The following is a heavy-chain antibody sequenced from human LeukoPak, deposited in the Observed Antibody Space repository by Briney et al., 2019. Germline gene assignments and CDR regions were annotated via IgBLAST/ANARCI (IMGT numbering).Heavy chain of an antibody. CDR1: GFTFSSYS. CDR3: ARDGVVVVPAAPYYYYYYMDV. V-gene: IGHV3-21*01. CDR2: MSSSSSYI. J-gene: IGHJ6*03. Sequence: GGSLRLSCAASGFTFSSYSMNWVRQAPGKGLEWVSSMSSSSSYIYYADSVKGRFTISRDNAKNSLYLQMNSLRAEDTAVYYCARDGVVVVPAAPYYYYYYMDVWGKGTTVTVSS. D-gene: IGHD2-2*01.